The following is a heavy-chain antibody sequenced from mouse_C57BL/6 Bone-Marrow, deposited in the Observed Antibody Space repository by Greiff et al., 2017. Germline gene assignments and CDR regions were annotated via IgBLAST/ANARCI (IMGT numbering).Heavy chain of an antibody. V-gene: IGHV5-2*01. J-gene: IGHJ2*01. D-gene: IGHD3-3*01. CDR1: EYEFPSHD. CDR2: INSDGGSP. CDR3: ARQRADY. Sequence: EVKVVESGGGLVQPGESLKLSCESNEYEFPSHDMSWVRKTPEKRLELVATINSDGGSPYYPDTMERRFIISRNNTKKTQYPQMSSLRSEDTAWYYCARQRADYWGQGTTLTVSS.